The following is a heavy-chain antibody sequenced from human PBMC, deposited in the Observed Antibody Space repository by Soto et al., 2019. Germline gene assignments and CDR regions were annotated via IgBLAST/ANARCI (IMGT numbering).Heavy chain of an antibody. V-gene: IGHV1-69*01. D-gene: IGHD2-21*01. CDR1: GGGNLRDYR. J-gene: IGHJ4*02. CDR2: IIPKLGSA. Sequence: QVQLVQSGAEVKKPGSSVQVSCKASGGGNLRDYRTTWLRQAPGQGLEWMGGIIPKLGSANYAQNFQGRVTITADESKSTVYMELRSLRSDDTDVDYCSRGGDAYNFGAVYWGQGTPVTVSS. CDR3: SRGGDAYNFGAVY.